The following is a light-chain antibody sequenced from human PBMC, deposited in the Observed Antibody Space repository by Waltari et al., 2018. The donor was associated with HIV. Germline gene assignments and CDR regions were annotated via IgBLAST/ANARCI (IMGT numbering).Light chain of an antibody. V-gene: IGLV1-47*01. Sequence: QSVLPQPPSASGTPGQRVTISCSGSSSNIGSNYVYWYQQLPGTTPKPLIYRNNQRPSGVPDRFSGSKSGTSASLAISGLRSEYEADYYCAAWDDSLSGRVFGGGTKLTVL. CDR3: AAWDDSLSGRV. CDR2: RNN. CDR1: SSNIGSNY. J-gene: IGLJ3*02.